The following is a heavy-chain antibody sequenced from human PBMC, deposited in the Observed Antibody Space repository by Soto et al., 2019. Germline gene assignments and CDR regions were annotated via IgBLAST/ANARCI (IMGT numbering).Heavy chain of an antibody. Sequence: SETLSLTCAVYGGSFSGYYWSWIRQPPGKGLEWIGEINHSGSTNYNPSLKSRVTISVDTSKNQFSLKLSSVTAADTAVYYCARGDRAARHRAKKWYFDLWGRGTLVTVSS. CDR2: INHSGST. J-gene: IGHJ2*01. CDR1: GGSFSGYY. V-gene: IGHV4-34*01. D-gene: IGHD6-6*01. CDR3: ARGDRAARHRAKKWYFDL.